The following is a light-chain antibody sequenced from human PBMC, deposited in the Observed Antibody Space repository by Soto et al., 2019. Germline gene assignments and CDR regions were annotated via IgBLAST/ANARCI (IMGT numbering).Light chain of an antibody. CDR2: EVS. J-gene: IGLJ2*01. CDR3: SSYSRYSLVI. CDR1: STDIGGYNY. Sequence: QSALTQPASVSGSPGQSITIFCTGTSTDIGGYNYVSWYQQHPGKAPKLIIYEVSNRPSGVSNHFSGSKSGNTASLTISGLQAEDGADYYCSSYSRYSLVIFGGGTKLTVL. V-gene: IGLV2-14*01.